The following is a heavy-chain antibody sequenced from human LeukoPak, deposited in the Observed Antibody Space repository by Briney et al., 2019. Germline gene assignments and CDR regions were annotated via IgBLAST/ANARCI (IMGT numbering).Heavy chain of an antibody. V-gene: IGHV1-24*01. CDR1: GSTLTELL. D-gene: IGHD1-26*01. CDR2: FDPEEGET. Sequence: ASVKVSCKVSGSTLTELLIHWVRQPPGKGLEWMGGFDPEEGETIYAQKFQGRVIMTEDTSTDTAYMELSSLRSEDTAMYYCAGAIVGATFDYWGQGALVTVSS. CDR3: AGAIVGATFDY. J-gene: IGHJ4*02.